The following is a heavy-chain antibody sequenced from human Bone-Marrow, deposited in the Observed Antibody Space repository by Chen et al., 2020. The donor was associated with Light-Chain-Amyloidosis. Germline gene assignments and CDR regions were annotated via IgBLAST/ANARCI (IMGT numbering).Heavy chain of an antibody. Sequence: QLQLQESGPGLVKPSETLSLTCTVSGGSISSSSYYWGWIRQPPGKGLEWIGSIYYSGSTYYNPSLKSRVTISVDTSKNQFSLKLSSLTAADTAVYYCARDPYDYVWGSYRPNNNWFDPWGQGTLVTVSS. CDR1: GGSISSSSYY. D-gene: IGHD3-16*02. J-gene: IGHJ5*02. V-gene: IGHV4-39*07. CDR3: ARDPYDYVWGSYRPNNNWFDP. CDR2: IYYSGST.